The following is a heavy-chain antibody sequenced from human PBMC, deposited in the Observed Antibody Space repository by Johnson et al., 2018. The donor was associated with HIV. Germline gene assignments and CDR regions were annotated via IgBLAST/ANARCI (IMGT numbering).Heavy chain of an antibody. D-gene: IGHD2-2*01. CDR2: IYSGGST. CDR1: GFTFSSYG. V-gene: IGHV3-NL1*01. J-gene: IGHJ3*02. Sequence: QVQLVESGGGVVQPGRSLRLSCAASGFTFSSYGMHWVRQAPGKGLEWVSVIYSGGSTYYADSVKGRFTISRDNSKNTLYVQMNSLRAEDTAVYYCARGIQPDALDSWGQGTMVTVSS. CDR3: ARGIQPDALDS.